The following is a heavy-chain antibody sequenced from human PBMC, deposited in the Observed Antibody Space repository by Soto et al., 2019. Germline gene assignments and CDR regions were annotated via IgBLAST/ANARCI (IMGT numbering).Heavy chain of an antibody. D-gene: IGHD3-22*01. Sequence: TGGSLRLSCAASGFTFSSYAMSWVRQAPGKGLEWVSAISGSGGSTYYADSVKGRFTISRDNSKNTLYLQMNSLRAEDTAVYYCAKYYYDSSGYYLPSSFDYWGQGTLVTVSS. CDR1: GFTFSSYA. CDR2: ISGSGGST. J-gene: IGHJ4*02. V-gene: IGHV3-23*01. CDR3: AKYYYDSSGYYLPSSFDY.